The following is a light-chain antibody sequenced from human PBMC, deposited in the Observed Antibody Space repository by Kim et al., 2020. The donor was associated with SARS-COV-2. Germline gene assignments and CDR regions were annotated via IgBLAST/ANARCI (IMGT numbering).Light chain of an antibody. J-gene: IGLJ3*02. Sequence: ASVKLTCTLSSGHSTYPITWHQQQPQKGPRYLMKVNGDGSHSKGDGIPDRFSGSTSGAEYYLTISSLQSDDEADYYCQTWGTGIMVFGGGTQLTVL. CDR1: SGHSTYP. V-gene: IGLV4-69*02. CDR2: VNGDGSH. CDR3: QTWGTGIMV.